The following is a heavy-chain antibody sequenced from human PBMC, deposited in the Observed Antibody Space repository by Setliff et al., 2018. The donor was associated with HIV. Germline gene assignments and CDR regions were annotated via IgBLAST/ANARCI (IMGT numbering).Heavy chain of an antibody. CDR3: ARDPRIAVARDYYYYYMGV. J-gene: IGHJ6*03. CDR1: GYPFTSYG. Sequence: ASVKVSCKASGYPFTSYGICWVRQAPGHGLEWMGYISPYNGDAYYAEKFQGRVTMTTDTSTTAVSMELTNLRSDDTAVYFCARDPRIAVARDYYYYYMGVWGKGTTVTVSS. D-gene: IGHD6-19*01. V-gene: IGHV1-18*01. CDR2: ISPYNGDA.